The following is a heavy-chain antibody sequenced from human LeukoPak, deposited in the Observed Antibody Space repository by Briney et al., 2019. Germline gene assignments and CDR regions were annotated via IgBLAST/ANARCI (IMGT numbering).Heavy chain of an antibody. V-gene: IGHV4-30-2*01. J-gene: IGHJ4*02. CDR2: IYHSGST. Sequence: SETLSLTCTVSGGSISSGGYYWSWIRQPPGKGLEWIGYIYHSGSTYYNPSLKSRVTISVDRSKNQFSLKLSSVTAADTAVYYCAREGSGSYRMGNYWGQGTLVTVSS. D-gene: IGHD1-26*01. CDR3: AREGSGSYRMGNY. CDR1: GGSISSGGYY.